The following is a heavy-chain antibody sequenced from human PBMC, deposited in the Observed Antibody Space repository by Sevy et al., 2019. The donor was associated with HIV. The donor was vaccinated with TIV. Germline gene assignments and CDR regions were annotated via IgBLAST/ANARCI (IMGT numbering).Heavy chain of an antibody. Sequence: GESLKISCAASGFTFSSYGMHWVRQAPGKGLEWVAFIRYDGSNKYYADSVKGRFTISRDNSKNTLYLQMNSLRAEDTAVYYCAKGAEGVLMYYFDYWGQGTLVTVSS. D-gene: IGHD3-9*01. J-gene: IGHJ4*02. CDR3: AKGAEGVLMYYFDY. V-gene: IGHV3-30*02. CDR2: IRYDGSNK. CDR1: GFTFSSYG.